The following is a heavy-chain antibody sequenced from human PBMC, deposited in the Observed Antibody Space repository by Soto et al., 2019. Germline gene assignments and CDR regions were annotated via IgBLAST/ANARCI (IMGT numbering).Heavy chain of an antibody. V-gene: IGHV4-39*01. CDR2: IYYSGST. CDR1: GGSISSSSYY. J-gene: IGHJ6*02. Sequence: QLQLQESGPGLVKPSETLSLTCTVSGGSISSSSYYWGWIRQPPGKGLEWIGSIYYSGSTYYNPSLKSRVTISVDTSKNQFSLKLSSVTAADTAVYYCASQAGQPYYYYYGMDVWGQGTTVTVSS. D-gene: IGHD3-10*01. CDR3: ASQAGQPYYYYYGMDV.